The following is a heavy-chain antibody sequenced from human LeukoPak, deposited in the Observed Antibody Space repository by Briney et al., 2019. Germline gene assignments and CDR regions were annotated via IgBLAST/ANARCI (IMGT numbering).Heavy chain of an antibody. V-gene: IGHV3-23*01. CDR3: AKDTLEWLIFRRFDY. CDR2: ISGSGGST. J-gene: IGHJ4*02. D-gene: IGHD3-3*01. Sequence: GGSLRLSCAASGFTFSSYAMSWVRQAPGKGLEWVSAISGSGGSTYYADSVKGRFTISRDNSKNTLYLQMNSLSAEDTAVYYCAKDTLEWLIFRRFDYWGQGTLVTVSS. CDR1: GFTFSSYA.